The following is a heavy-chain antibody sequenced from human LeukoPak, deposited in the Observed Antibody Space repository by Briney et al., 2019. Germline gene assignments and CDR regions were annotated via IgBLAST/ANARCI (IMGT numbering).Heavy chain of an antibody. J-gene: IGHJ4*02. D-gene: IGHD2-21*02. V-gene: IGHV3-64D*09. CDR1: GFTFSTYA. CDR3: TRVSPCGGDCPIFDY. CDR2: ISSNGGST. Sequence: KAGGSLRLSCSASGFTFSTYAMHWVRQAPGKGLEYVSAISSNGGSTHYADSVKGRFTISRDNSKNTLYLQMSSLSTDDTAVYYCTRVSPCGGDCPIFDYWGQGTLVTVSS.